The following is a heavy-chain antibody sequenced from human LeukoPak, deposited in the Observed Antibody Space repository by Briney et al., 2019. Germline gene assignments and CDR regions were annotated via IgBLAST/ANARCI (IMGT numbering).Heavy chain of an antibody. Sequence: PSETLSLTCNVSGASINSYRWNWIRQPPGKGLEWIGYISYDGKTNYNPSLKSRLTLSVDTSKNQFSLNLNSVTAADTARYYCPKGYYEPFDCWGQGTLVTVTS. CDR1: GASINSYR. V-gene: IGHV4-59*01. J-gene: IGHJ4*02. D-gene: IGHD3-22*01. CDR2: ISYDGKT. CDR3: PKGYYEPFDC.